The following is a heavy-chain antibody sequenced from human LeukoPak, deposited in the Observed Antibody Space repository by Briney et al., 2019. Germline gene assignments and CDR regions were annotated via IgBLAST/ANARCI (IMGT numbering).Heavy chain of an antibody. D-gene: IGHD3-3*01. Sequence: GGSLRLSCAASGFTFSSYSMNWVRQAPGKGLEWVSSISSSSYIYYADSVKGRFTISRDSAKNSLYLQMNGLRAEDTAVYYCASSVFALRFDPWGQGTLVTVSS. J-gene: IGHJ5*02. CDR3: ASSVFALRFDP. CDR2: ISSSSYI. V-gene: IGHV3-21*01. CDR1: GFTFSSYS.